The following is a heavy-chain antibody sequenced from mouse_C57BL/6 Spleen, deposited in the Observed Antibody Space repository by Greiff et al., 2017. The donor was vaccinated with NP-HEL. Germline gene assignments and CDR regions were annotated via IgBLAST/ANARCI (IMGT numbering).Heavy chain of an antibody. CDR3: ARGKNYYGSSYVYYAMDY. CDR1: GYTFTDYY. V-gene: IGHV1-26*01. CDR2: INPNNGGT. D-gene: IGHD1-1*01. J-gene: IGHJ4*01. Sequence: EVQLQQSGPELVKPGASVKISCKASGYTFTDYYMNWVKQSHGKSLEWIGDINPNNGGTSYNQKFKGKATLTVDKSSSTAYMELRSLTSEDSAVYYCARGKNYYGSSYVYYAMDYWGQGTSVTVSS.